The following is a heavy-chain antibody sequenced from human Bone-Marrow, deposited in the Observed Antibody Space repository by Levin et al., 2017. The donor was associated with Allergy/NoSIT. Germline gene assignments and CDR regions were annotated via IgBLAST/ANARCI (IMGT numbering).Heavy chain of an antibody. CDR1: FSIFTLHF. Sequence: GESLKISCKGSFSIFTLHFLLFFLPPSSKGLEWMARIDPSDSSTEYSPSFQGHVTISADKTLSTAYLHWSSLKASDTALYYCARIGRYFDWEKDHWGQGTLVTVSS. V-gene: IGHV5-10-1*01. J-gene: IGHJ4*02. CDR2: IDPSDSST. D-gene: IGHD3-9*01. CDR3: ARIGRYFDWEKDH.